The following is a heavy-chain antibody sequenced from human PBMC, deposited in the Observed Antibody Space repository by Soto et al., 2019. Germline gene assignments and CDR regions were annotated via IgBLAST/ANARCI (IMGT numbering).Heavy chain of an antibody. CDR3: ARIPIAAAGNYYYYGMDV. Sequence: SGPTLVNPTQTLTLTCTFSGFSLSTSGMCVSWIRQPPGKALEWLALIDWDDDKDYSTSLKTRLTISKDTSKNQVVLTMTNMDPVDTATFYCARIPIAAAGNYYYYGMDVWGQGTTVTVSS. CDR1: GFSLSTSGMC. CDR2: IDWDDDK. D-gene: IGHD6-13*01. J-gene: IGHJ6*02. V-gene: IGHV2-70*01.